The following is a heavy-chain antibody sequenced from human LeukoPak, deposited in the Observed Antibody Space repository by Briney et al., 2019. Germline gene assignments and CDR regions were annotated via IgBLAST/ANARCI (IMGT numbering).Heavy chain of an antibody. V-gene: IGHV4-39*01. J-gene: IGHJ3*02. CDR1: GGSISSSSYY. CDR3: SYYDFWSGYMDASDI. Sequence: SSETLSLTCTVSGGSISSSSYYWGWIRQPPGKGLEWIGSIYYSGSTYYNPSLKSRVTISVDTSKNQFSLKLSSVTAADTAVYYCSYYDFWSGYMDASDIWGQGTMVTVSS. D-gene: IGHD3-3*01. CDR2: IYYSGST.